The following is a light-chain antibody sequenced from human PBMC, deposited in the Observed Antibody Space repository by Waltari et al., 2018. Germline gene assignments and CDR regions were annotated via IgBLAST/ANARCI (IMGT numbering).Light chain of an antibody. CDR3: QQYNNWPPWT. CDR1: QSVSSN. V-gene: IGKV3-15*01. CDR2: GAS. J-gene: IGKJ1*01. Sequence: EIVMTQSPATLSVSPGESATLSCRASQSVSSNLAWYQQKPGQAPRPLSYGASTRATGIPARFSGSGSGTEFTLTISSMQSEDFAVYYCQQYNNWPPWTFGQGTKVEIK.